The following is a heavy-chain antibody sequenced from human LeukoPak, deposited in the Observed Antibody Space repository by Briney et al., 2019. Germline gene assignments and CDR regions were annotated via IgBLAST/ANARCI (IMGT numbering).Heavy chain of an antibody. D-gene: IGHD4-17*01. V-gene: IGHV4-59*01. CDR3: ARDRGGDYGALGHRYFDL. J-gene: IGHJ2*01. CDR2: IYYSGST. CDR1: GGSINNNY. Sequence: SETLSLTCTVSGGSINNNYWSWIRQPPGKGLEWIGYIYYSGSTNYNPSLKSRVTISVDTSKNQFSLKLSSVTAADTAVYYCARDRGGDYGALGHRYFDLWGRGTLVTVSS.